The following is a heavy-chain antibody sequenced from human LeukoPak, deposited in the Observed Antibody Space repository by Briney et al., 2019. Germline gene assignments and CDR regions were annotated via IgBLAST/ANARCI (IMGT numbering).Heavy chain of an antibody. Sequence: SETLSLTCAVSGGSISSSNYYWAWIRQPPGKGLEWIGSIYYSGTTYYNPSLKSRVTISVDTSKTQFSLKLSSVTAADTAVYYCARYRYGGYSLDVLDWGQGTPVTVSS. V-gene: IGHV4-39*07. D-gene: IGHD3-22*01. J-gene: IGHJ4*02. CDR1: GGSISSSNYY. CDR2: IYYSGTT. CDR3: ARYRYGGYSLDVLD.